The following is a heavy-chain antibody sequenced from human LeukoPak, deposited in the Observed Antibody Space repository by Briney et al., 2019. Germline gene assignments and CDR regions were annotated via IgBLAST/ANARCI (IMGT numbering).Heavy chain of an antibody. CDR2: ISGSGDNT. CDR1: GFTFSTYV. CDR3: AKGSGYDTDFDY. J-gene: IGHJ4*02. Sequence: GGSLRLSCAASGFTFSTYVMSWVRQAPGKGLGWVSGISGSGDNTYYADSVKGRFTISRDNSKNTLHLQMNSLRAEDTAAYYCAKGSGYDTDFDYWGQGTLATVSS. D-gene: IGHD3-9*01. V-gene: IGHV3-23*01.